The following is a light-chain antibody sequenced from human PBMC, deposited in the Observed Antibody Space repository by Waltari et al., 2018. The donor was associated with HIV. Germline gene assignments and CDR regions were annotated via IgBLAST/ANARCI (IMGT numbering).Light chain of an antibody. V-gene: IGKV3-15*01. CDR3: QQYIEWPLT. CDR2: AAS. J-gene: IGKJ1*01. CDR1: QSISGN. Sequence: EIVMTQSPGTLSVSPGQRATLSCRASQSISGNIARYQQKPGQAPRLLIFAASTRATGVPARFSGSGFGTEFTLSITGLQSEDFAIYHCQQYIEWPLTFGQGTKV.